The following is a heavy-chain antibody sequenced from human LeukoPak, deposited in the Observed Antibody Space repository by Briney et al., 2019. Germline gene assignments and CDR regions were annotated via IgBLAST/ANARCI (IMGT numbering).Heavy chain of an antibody. V-gene: IGHV4-59*08. CDR2: ISYSGST. Sequence: SETLSLTCTASGGSISSYFWGWIRQPPGKGLEWIGYISYSGSTEYNPSLTSRVTISVDTSKNQCSLKLSSVTAADTAVYYCARLHDTSGYYLNWLDPWGQGTLVTVSS. J-gene: IGHJ5*02. D-gene: IGHD3-22*01. CDR1: GGSISSYF. CDR3: ARLHDTSGYYLNWLDP.